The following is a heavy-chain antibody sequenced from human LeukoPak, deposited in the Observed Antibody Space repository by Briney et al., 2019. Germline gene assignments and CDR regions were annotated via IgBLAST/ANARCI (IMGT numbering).Heavy chain of an antibody. CDR1: GFDFSSNW. J-gene: IGHJ4*02. D-gene: IGHD1-26*01. V-gene: IGHV3-74*01. CDR3: FVFYIVGATGVDY. Sequence: GGSLRLSCAASGFDFSSNWMHWVRHAPGQGLVWVSRIKGDGISTNYADSVKGRFTISRDIAKNTLYLQMNSLRAEDTAIYYCFVFYIVGATGVDYWAREPWSPSPQ. CDR2: IKGDGIST.